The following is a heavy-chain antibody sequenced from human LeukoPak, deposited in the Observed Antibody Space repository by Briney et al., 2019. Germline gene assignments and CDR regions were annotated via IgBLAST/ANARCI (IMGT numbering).Heavy chain of an antibody. D-gene: IGHD1-26*01. CDR1: GFTFSSHW. V-gene: IGHV3-7*01. Sequence: GGSLRLSCAASGFTFSSHWMNWVRQAPGKGLEWVANIKQDGSEKYYVDSVKGRFTISRDNAKNSLYLQMNSLRAEDTAVYYCARDLWKPWWEPANYFDYWGQGTLVTVSS. CDR3: ARDLWKPWWEPANYFDY. CDR2: IKQDGSEK. J-gene: IGHJ4*02.